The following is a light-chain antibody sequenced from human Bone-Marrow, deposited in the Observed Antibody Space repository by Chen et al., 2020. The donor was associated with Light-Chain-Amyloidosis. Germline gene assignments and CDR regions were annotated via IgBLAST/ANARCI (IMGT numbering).Light chain of an antibody. V-gene: IGLV1-40*01. J-gene: IGLJ2*01. CDR2: GNN. CDR3: QSYDTTLSGSV. Sequence: QSVLTQPPSVSGAPGQRVTISCSGSSSNVGAGYDVQWYQQLPETAPQLLIYGNNDRPSGVPDRFSGSKSGTSASLVITGLQAEDEAEYYCQSYDTTLSGSVFGGGTKLTVL. CDR1: SSNVGAGYD.